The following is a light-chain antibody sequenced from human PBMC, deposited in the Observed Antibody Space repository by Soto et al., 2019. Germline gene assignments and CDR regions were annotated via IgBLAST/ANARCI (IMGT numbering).Light chain of an antibody. CDR1: SSDVGNYNY. J-gene: IGLJ1*01. CDR2: DVS. CDR3: NSYTSSSTDV. Sequence: QSVLTQPASVSGSPGQSITFSCPGTSSDVGNYNYVSWYQQHPGKAPKVMIYDVSNRPSGVSNRFSGSKSGNTASLTISGLLAEDEADYYCNSYTSSSTDVFGTGTKVTVL. V-gene: IGLV2-14*01.